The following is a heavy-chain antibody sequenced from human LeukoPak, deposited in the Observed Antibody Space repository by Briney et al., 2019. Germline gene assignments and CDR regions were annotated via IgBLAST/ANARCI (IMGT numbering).Heavy chain of an antibody. D-gene: IGHD4-11*01. J-gene: IGHJ4*02. CDR3: ARKGTTMGSFDS. CDR1: GFIFSDYY. Sequence: GGSLRLSCASFGFIFSDYYMGWVRQAPGKGLEWVSYISASGSYTNYAASVHGRFTISRDNAKNSLYLQMNSLRAEGTAVYYCARKGTTMGSFDSWGQGTLVTVSS. CDR2: ISASGSYT. V-gene: IGHV3-11*06.